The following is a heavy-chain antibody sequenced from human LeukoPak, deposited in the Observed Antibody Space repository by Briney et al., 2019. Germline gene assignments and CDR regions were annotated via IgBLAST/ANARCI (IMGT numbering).Heavy chain of an antibody. CDR2: IYYSGST. V-gene: IGHV4-39*01. CDR1: GGSISSGGYY. Sequence: SQTLSLTCTVSGGSISSGGYYWGWIRQPPGKGLEWIGSIYYSGSTYYNPSLKSRVTISVDTSKNQFSLKLSSVTAADTAVYYCARTGGSGVLNWFDPWGQGTLVTVSS. CDR3: ARTGGSGVLNWFDP. D-gene: IGHD3-10*01. J-gene: IGHJ5*02.